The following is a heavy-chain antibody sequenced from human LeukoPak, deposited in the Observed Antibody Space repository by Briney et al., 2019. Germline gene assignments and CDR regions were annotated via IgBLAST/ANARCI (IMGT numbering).Heavy chain of an antibody. D-gene: IGHD1-26*01. Sequence: SETLSLTCAVYGGSFSGYYWSWIRQPPGKGLEWIGEINHSGSTNYNPSLKSRVTISVDTSKNQFSLKLSSVTAADTAVYYCARGPYSGSPQGYYMDVWGKGTTVTVSS. CDR1: GGSFSGYY. CDR2: INHSGST. J-gene: IGHJ6*03. CDR3: ARGPYSGSPQGYYMDV. V-gene: IGHV4-34*01.